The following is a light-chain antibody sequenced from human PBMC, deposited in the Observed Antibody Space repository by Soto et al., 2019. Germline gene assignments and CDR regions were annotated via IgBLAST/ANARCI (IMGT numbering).Light chain of an antibody. CDR3: QQFNVYPYT. Sequence: DVQMTQSPSTLSASVGDTVTITCRASQNIGNWMAWYQQTPGKAPKLLVYRRSSLQSGVTSRFSGSGSGTEFPLSIVSLQSDDFAVYFCQQFNVYPYTFGQGTKLEIK. CDR1: QNIGNW. CDR2: RRS. J-gene: IGKJ2*01. V-gene: IGKV1-5*03.